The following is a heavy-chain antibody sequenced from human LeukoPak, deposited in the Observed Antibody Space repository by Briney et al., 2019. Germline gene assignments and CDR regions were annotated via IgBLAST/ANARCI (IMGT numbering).Heavy chain of an antibody. Sequence: GGSLRLSCAASGFTFSSYGMHWVRQAPGKGLEWVAVISYDGSNKYYADSVKGRFTISRDNSKNMLYLQMNSPRTEDTAVYYCARYYYDSSGYYIDAFDIWGQGTMVTVSS. CDR2: ISYDGSNK. CDR1: GFTFSSYG. CDR3: ARYYYDSSGYYIDAFDI. D-gene: IGHD3-22*01. J-gene: IGHJ3*02. V-gene: IGHV3-30*03.